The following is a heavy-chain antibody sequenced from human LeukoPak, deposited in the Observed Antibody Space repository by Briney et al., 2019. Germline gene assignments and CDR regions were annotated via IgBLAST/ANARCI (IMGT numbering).Heavy chain of an antibody. CDR2: IYNSGST. D-gene: IGHD3-10*01. CDR1: GGPISNYY. Sequence: KASETLSLTCSVSGGPISNYYWNWIRQPPGKGLEWIGHIYNSGSTNYNPTLKSRVTISIDTSKNQFSLKLYSVSAADMAVYYCARDGSGSYYNWFDPWGQGILVTVSS. CDR3: ARDGSGSYYNWFDP. V-gene: IGHV4-59*12. J-gene: IGHJ5*02.